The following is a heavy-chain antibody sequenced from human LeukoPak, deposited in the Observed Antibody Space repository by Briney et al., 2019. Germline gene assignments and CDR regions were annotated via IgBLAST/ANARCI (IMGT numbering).Heavy chain of an antibody. D-gene: IGHD2-2*01. CDR1: GFTFSSYA. CDR3: ASHSSAKPFDY. J-gene: IGHJ4*02. Sequence: GGSLRLYCAASGFTFSSYAMHWVRQAPGKGLEWVAVISYDGSNKYYADSVKGRFTISRDNSKNTLYLQMNSLRAEDTAVYYCASHSSAKPFDYWGQGTLVTVSS. CDR2: ISYDGSNK. V-gene: IGHV3-30-3*01.